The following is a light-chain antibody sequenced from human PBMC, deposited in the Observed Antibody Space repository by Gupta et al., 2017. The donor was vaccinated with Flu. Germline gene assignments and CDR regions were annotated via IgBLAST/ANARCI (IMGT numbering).Light chain of an antibody. CDR2: EGN. Sequence: QSALTQPASVSGSLGQSISISCPVTSSDVVTFKFVSWYQQHPGRSPKLMISEGNKRPSGVSNRFSVSKSANTASLTISGLQAGDEADYYCFSYAGDSSWVFGGGTKVTVL. V-gene: IGLV2-23*01. J-gene: IGLJ3*02. CDR3: FSYAGDSSWV. CDR1: SSDVVTFKF.